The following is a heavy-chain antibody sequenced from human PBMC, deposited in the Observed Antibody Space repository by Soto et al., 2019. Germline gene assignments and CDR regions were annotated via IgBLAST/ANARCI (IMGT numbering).Heavy chain of an antibody. Sequence: PGGSLRLSCAASGFTFSSYGMHWVRQAPGKGLEWVAIISYDGSLKYYADSVKGRFTISRDNSKSALYLQMNSLRPEDTAIYYCAKATLRVVHPLVFDYWGQGSLVTVSS. CDR2: ISYDGSLK. J-gene: IGHJ4*02. D-gene: IGHD3-3*01. CDR3: AKATLRVVHPLVFDY. V-gene: IGHV3-30*18. CDR1: GFTFSSYG.